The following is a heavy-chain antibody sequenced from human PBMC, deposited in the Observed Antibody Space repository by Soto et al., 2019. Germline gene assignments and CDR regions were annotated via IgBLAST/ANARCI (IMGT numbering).Heavy chain of an antibody. CDR1: GYTFTSYD. D-gene: IGHD2-2*01. J-gene: IGHJ5*02. CDR2: MNPNSGNT. V-gene: IGHV1-8*01. CDR3: ARGPPRRYCSSTSCQEGFENWFDP. Sequence: ASVKVSCKASGYTFTSYDINWVRQATGQGLEWMGWMNPNSGNTGYAQKFQGRVTMTRNTSISTAYMELSSLRSEDTAVYYCARGPPRRYCSSTSCQEGFENWFDPWGQGTLVTVSS.